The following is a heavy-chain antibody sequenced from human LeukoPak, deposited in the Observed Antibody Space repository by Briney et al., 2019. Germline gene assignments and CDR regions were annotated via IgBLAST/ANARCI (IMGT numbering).Heavy chain of an antibody. CDR1: GFTFIDYD. CDR3: ARGGIQVSGIDEFDF. V-gene: IGHV3-13*01. D-gene: IGHD6-19*01. J-gene: IGHJ4*02. CDR2: IGIRGDT. Sequence: GGSLRLSCAASGFTFIDYDMHWVRQVIGKGLEWVSAIGIRGDTHYSGSVKGRFTISRENAESSLYLQMNSLRAEDTAVYYCARGGIQVSGIDEFDFWGQGTLVTVSS.